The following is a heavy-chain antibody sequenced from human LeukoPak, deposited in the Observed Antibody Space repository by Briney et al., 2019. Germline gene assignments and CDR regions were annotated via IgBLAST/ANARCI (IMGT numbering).Heavy chain of an antibody. CDR2: LKSNRDGGTT. CDR3: TTGPEPAAMVFDF. J-gene: IGHJ4*02. D-gene: IGHD2-2*01. Sequence: GGSLRLSCVASGFTFTNTWMSWVRQAPGKGLEWDGRLKSNRDGGTTDYAAPVEGRFSISRDDSRNTLFLQMDSLKTDDTAVYFCTTGPEPAAMVFDFWGQGTLVTVSS. V-gene: IGHV3-15*01. CDR1: GFTFTNTW.